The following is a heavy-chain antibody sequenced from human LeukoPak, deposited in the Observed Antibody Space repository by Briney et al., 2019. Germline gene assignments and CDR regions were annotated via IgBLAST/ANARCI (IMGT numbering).Heavy chain of an antibody. V-gene: IGHV3-23*01. CDR1: GFTFTTHG. Sequence: GGSLRLSCAASGFTFTTHGMSWVRQAPGKGLEWVSSISVSGGATYYADSVKGRFTISRDNSKNTLYLQMSSLRADDTALYYCAKRGVPGTHYFDCWGQGTLVTVSS. CDR3: AKRGVPGTHYFDC. D-gene: IGHD1-14*01. CDR2: ISVSGGAT. J-gene: IGHJ4*02.